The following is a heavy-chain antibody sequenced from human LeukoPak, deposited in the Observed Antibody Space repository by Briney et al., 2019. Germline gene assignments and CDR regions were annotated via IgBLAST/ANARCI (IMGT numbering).Heavy chain of an antibody. Sequence: GGSLRLSCAASGFLVNANHMNWVRQAPGKGLEWVSIIYSSDYMYYADSVKGRFTISRDNSKNTLYLQMNSLRDDDTAVYYCAKVDNWKYAHHDFWGQGTLVTVSS. V-gene: IGHV3-66*01. CDR1: GFLVNANH. J-gene: IGHJ4*02. D-gene: IGHD1-1*01. CDR2: IYSSDYM. CDR3: AKVDNWKYAHHDF.